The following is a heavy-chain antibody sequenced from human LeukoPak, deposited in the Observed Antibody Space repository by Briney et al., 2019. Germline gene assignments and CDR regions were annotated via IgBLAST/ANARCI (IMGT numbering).Heavy chain of an antibody. Sequence: ASVKVSCKASGYTFTVYYMHWVGQAPGQGLEWMGWINPNSGGTNYAQKFQGRVTMTRDTSISTAYMELRRLRSDDTAVYYCARGSDCSSTSCYYDYWGQGTLVTVSS. CDR3: ARGSDCSSTSCYYDY. D-gene: IGHD2-2*01. V-gene: IGHV1-2*02. CDR1: GYTFTVYY. J-gene: IGHJ4*02. CDR2: INPNSGGT.